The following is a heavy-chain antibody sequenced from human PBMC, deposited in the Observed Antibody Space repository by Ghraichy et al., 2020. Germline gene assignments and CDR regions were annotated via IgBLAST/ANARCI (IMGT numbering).Heavy chain of an antibody. CDR3: AREKGPTTGNWFDP. Sequence: GGSLRLSCAASGFTFSSYGMHWVRQAPGKGLEWVAVIWYDGSNKYYADSVKGRFTISRDNSKNTLYLQMNSLRAEDTAVYYCAREKGPTTGNWFDPWGQGTLVTVSS. J-gene: IGHJ5*02. CDR1: GFTFSSYG. CDR2: IWYDGSNK. V-gene: IGHV3-33*01. D-gene: IGHD4-17*01.